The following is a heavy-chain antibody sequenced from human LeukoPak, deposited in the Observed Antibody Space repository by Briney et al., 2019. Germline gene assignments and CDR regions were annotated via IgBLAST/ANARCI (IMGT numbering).Heavy chain of an antibody. J-gene: IGHJ5*02. Sequence: SQTLSLTCNVSDDSITSPNYFWSWVRQPAGRGLEWIGHIYTTGNTNYNPSLKSRVTISVDTSKNQFSLKLRSVTAADTAVYYCARAINYHDDSGLNWFDPWGQGTLVTVSS. CDR3: ARAINYHDDSGLNWFDP. D-gene: IGHD3-22*01. V-gene: IGHV4-61*09. CDR1: DDSITSPNYF. CDR2: IYTTGNT.